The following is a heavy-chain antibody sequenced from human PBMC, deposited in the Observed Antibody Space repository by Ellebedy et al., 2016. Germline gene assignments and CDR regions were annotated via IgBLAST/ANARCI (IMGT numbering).Heavy chain of an antibody. CDR3: ARPSRPATPGGYYYYYMDV. CDR2: ISSSSSYI. V-gene: IGHV3-21*01. Sequence: GGSLRLXXAASGFTFSNYNMNWVRQAPGKGLEWVSSISSSSSYIYYADSVKGRFTISRDNAKNSLYLQMNSLRAEDTAVYYCARPSRPATPGGYYYYYMDVWGKGTTVTVSS. D-gene: IGHD2-15*01. J-gene: IGHJ6*03. CDR1: GFTFSNYN.